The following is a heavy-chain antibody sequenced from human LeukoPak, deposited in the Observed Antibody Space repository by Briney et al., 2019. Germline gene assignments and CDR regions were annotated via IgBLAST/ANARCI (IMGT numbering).Heavy chain of an antibody. V-gene: IGHV3-53*01. D-gene: IGHD2-2*01. CDR2: IYSGGST. CDR3: ARDPQYCSSTSCPN. Sequence: PGGSLRLSCAASGFTVSSNYMSWVRQAPGKGLEWVSVIYSGGSTYYADSVKGRFTISRDNSKNTLYLQMNSPRAEDTAVYYCARDPQYCSSTSCPNWGRGTLVTVSS. J-gene: IGHJ4*02. CDR1: GFTVSSNY.